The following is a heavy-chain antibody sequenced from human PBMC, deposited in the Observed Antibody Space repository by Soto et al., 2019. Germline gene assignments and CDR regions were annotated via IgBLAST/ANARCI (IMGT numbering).Heavy chain of an antibody. J-gene: IGHJ6*02. CDR3: ARGDYLYYYGMDV. CDR1: GGSININNW. V-gene: IGHV4-4*02. D-gene: IGHD4-17*01. CDR2: IYYNGNT. Sequence: QVQLQESGPGLVKPSGTLSLTCAVSGGSININNWWTWVRQPPGKGLEWIGEIYYNGNTNYNPSLKSRVTISVDKSKNLFSLMLTSVTAADTAFYYCARGDYLYYYGMDVWGQGTTVTVSS.